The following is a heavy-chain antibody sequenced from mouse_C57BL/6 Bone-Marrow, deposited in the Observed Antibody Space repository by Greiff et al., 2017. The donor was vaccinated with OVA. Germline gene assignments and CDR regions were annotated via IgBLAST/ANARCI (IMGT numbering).Heavy chain of an antibody. J-gene: IGHJ3*01. V-gene: IGHV1-26*01. D-gene: IGHD1-2*01. CDR1: GYTFTDYY. Sequence: VQLQQSGPELVKPGASVKISCKASGYTFTDYYMNWVKQSHGKSLEWIGAINPNNGVTSYNQKFKGKATLTVDKSSSTAYMELRSLTSEDSAVYYCARLSLLRRGAWFAYWGQGTLVTVSA. CDR2: INPNNGVT. CDR3: ARLSLLRRGAWFAY.